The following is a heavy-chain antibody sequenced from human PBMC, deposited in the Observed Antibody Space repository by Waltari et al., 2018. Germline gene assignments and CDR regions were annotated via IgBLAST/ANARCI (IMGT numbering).Heavy chain of an antibody. D-gene: IGHD3-3*01. V-gene: IGHV4-39*07. CDR3: ARVARGGYYTGWFDT. CDR2: IYYSGTT. Sequence: QLQLQESGPGLVKPSETLSLTCSVSGGSLSSTSPYWAWIRQPPGKGLEWIGSIYYSGTTYYNLSLKSRVTLSVDTSKNQFSLKLSSVTAADTAMYFCARVARGGYYTGWFDTWGQGALVTVSS. CDR1: GGSLSSTSPY. J-gene: IGHJ5*02.